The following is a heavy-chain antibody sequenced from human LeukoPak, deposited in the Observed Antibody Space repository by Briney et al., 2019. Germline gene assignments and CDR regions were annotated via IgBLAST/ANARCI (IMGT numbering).Heavy chain of an antibody. CDR2: IYYSGTT. CDR1: GGSLNSFY. Sequence: PSETLSLTCTVSGGSLNSFYWSWFRQPPGKGLEWIGWIYYSGTTKYNPSLKSRVTISIDTSKNQFSLKVNSVTAADTAVYYCARHGPSISSRGWYFDLWGRGTLVTVSS. CDR3: ARHGPSISSRGWYFDL. V-gene: IGHV4-59*08. D-gene: IGHD2/OR15-2a*01. J-gene: IGHJ2*01.